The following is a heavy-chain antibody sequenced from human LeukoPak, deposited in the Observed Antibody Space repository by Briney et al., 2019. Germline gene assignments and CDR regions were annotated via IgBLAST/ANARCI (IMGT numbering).Heavy chain of an antibody. J-gene: IGHJ4*02. CDR3: ARVDDSSGNFDY. Sequence: ASVKVSCKASGYTFISYDINWVRQAPGQGLEWMGRIIPILGIANYAQKFQGRVTITADKSTSTAYMELSSLRSEDTAVYYCARVDDSSGNFDYWGQGTLVTVSS. V-gene: IGHV1-69*04. CDR2: IIPILGIA. CDR1: GYTFISYD. D-gene: IGHD3-22*01.